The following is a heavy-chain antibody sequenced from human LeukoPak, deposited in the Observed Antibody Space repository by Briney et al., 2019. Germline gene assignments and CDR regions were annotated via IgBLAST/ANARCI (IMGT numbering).Heavy chain of an antibody. D-gene: IGHD5-12*01. Sequence: GGSLRLSCAASGFTFSSYAMHWVRQAPGKGLEWVAVISYDGSNKYYADSVKDRFTISRDNSKNTLYLQMNSLRAEDTAVYYCARPYSGYDGANFDIWGQGTMVTVSS. CDR3: ARPYSGYDGANFDI. CDR1: GFTFSSYA. V-gene: IGHV3-30-3*01. CDR2: ISYDGSNK. J-gene: IGHJ3*02.